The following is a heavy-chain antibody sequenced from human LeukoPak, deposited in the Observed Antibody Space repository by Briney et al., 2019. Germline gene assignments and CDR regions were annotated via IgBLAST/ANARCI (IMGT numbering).Heavy chain of an antibody. CDR3: APRITMVRGVIPLGV. Sequence: PGGSLRLSCAASGFTFSSYAMHWVRQAPGKGLEWVAVISYDGSNKYYADSVKGRFTISRDNSKNTLYLQMNSLRAEDTAVYYCAPRITMVRGVIPLGVWGKGTTVTISS. CDR2: ISYDGSNK. J-gene: IGHJ6*04. CDR1: GFTFSSYA. D-gene: IGHD3-10*01. V-gene: IGHV3-30*04.